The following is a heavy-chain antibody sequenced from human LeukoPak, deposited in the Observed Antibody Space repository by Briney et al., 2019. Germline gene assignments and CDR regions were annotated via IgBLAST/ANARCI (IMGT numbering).Heavy chain of an antibody. CDR2: TYYTSKWYN. CDR3: AREFKNWFDS. V-gene: IGHV6-1*01. CDR1: GDSVSSNIAA. J-gene: IGHJ5*01. Sequence: SQTLSLTCAISGDSVSSNIAAWNWIRHSPSRGLEWLGRTYYTSKWYNDYAVSVKSRIPINPDTSKNQFSLHLNSVTPEDSAVYYCAREFKNWFDSWGQGTLVTVSS.